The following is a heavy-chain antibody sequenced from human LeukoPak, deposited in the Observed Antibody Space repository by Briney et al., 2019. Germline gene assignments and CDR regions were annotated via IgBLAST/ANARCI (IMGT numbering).Heavy chain of an antibody. V-gene: IGHV3-15*01. CDR2: IKSKSDGGTT. D-gene: IGHD3-22*01. CDR1: GFTFSNAW. J-gene: IGHJ4*02. CDR3: TTDSVYYYDSSGYYYDVGYFDY. Sequence: GGSLRLSCAASGFTFSNAWMSWVRQAPGKGREWGGRIKSKSDGGTTDYAAPVKGRFTISRDDSKNTLYLQMNSLKTEDTAVYYCTTDSVYYYDSSGYYYDVGYFDYWGQGTLVTVSS.